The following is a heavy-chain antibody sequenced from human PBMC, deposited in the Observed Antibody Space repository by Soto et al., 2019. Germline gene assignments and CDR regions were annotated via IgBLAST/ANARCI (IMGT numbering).Heavy chain of an antibody. CDR1: GGTFSSYA. D-gene: IGHD3-3*01. Sequence: QVPLVQSGAEVKKPGSSVKVSCKASGGTFSSYAISWVRQAPGQGLEWMGGIIPIFGTANYAQKFQGRVTITADESTSTAYMELSSLRSEDTAVYYCARASLITIFGVVTTNWFDPWGQGTLVTVSS. J-gene: IGHJ5*02. CDR2: IIPIFGTA. CDR3: ARASLITIFGVVTTNWFDP. V-gene: IGHV1-69*01.